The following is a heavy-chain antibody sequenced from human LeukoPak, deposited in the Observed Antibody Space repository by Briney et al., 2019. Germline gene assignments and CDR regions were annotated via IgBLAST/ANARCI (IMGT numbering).Heavy chain of an antibody. CDR1: VGSFSGYY. D-gene: IGHD3-3*01. CDR2: IYHIGNT. V-gene: IGHV4-34*01. CDR3: ARVYVQATRCSGYYNPHYYYYMDV. Sequence: PSETLSLTCAVYVGSFSGYYWSWIRQPPGEGLEWIVEIYHIGNTNYNPTPKSRLTISVDPSKHQFSLQLSPVTAADTAVYNGARVYVQATRCSGYYNPHYYYYMDVWGKGTTVTVSS. J-gene: IGHJ6*03.